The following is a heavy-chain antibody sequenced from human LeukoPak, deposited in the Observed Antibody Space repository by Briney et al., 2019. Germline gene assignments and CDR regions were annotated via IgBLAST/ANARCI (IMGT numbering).Heavy chain of an antibody. Sequence: GGSLRLSCAASGFTFSSYTMSWVRQAPGKGREWVSVISGSGASTSYADSVKGRFTISRDNSKNTLYLQMNSLRAEDTALYYCAKGSMVTTDNWFDPWGQGSLVTVSS. CDR2: ISGSGAST. CDR1: GFTFSSYT. J-gene: IGHJ5*02. V-gene: IGHV3-23*01. D-gene: IGHD4-17*01. CDR3: AKGSMVTTDNWFDP.